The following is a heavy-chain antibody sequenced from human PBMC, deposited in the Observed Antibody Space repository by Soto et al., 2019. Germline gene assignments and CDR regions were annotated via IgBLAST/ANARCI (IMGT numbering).Heavy chain of an antibody. J-gene: IGHJ3*02. CDR1: GASISSYD. CDR3: ARLTKKEVYAFES. Sequence: QVQLQESGPGLVKPSETLSLTCTVSGASISSYDWNWSWIRQPPGKRPEWIGYTYYSGRPNYNPSLKSRVTRSEDTSKNQFSLEMTYLTAADTAVYYCARLTKKEVYAFESWGPGTMVTVSS. CDR2: TYYSGRP. D-gene: IGHD2-8*01. V-gene: IGHV4-59*12.